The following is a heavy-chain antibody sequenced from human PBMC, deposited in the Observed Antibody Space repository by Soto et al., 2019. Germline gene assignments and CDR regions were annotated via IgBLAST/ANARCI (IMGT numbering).Heavy chain of an antibody. J-gene: IGHJ6*02. CDR1: GFTFSSYG. CDR3: AKDHLVVVPAVSYYYYSGMDA. CDR2: ISYDGSNK. Sequence: GGSLRLSCAASGFTFSSYGMHWVRQAPGKGLEWVAVISYDGSNKYYADSVKGRFTISRDNSKNTLYLQMNSLRAEDTAVYYCAKDHLVVVPAVSYYYYSGMDACGQGTTVTISS. V-gene: IGHV3-30*18. D-gene: IGHD2-2*01.